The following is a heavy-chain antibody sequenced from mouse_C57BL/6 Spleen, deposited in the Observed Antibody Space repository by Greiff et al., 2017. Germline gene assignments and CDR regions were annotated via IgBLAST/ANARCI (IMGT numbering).Heavy chain of an antibody. V-gene: IGHV5-17*01. CDR2: ISSGSSTI. Sequence: EVKVVESGGGLVKPGGSLKLSCAASGFTFSDYGMHWVRQAPEKGLEWVAYISSGSSTIYYADTVKGRFPISRDNAKNTLFLQMTSLRSEDTAMYYCARTYGSSYWYFDVWGTGTTVTVSS. CDR1: GFTFSDYG. D-gene: IGHD1-1*01. J-gene: IGHJ1*03. CDR3: ARTYGSSYWYFDV.